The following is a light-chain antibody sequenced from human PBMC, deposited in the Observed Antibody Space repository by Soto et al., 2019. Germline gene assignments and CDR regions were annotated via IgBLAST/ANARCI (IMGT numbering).Light chain of an antibody. CDR2: GAS. V-gene: IGKV3-20*01. Sequence: EIVLTQSPGTLSLSPGEGATLSCRASQSVSSNFLAWYQQKPGQAPRLLVFGASSRATGIPDRFSGSGSGADFTLSISRLEPEDVAVYYCQHYYNTPPTFGGGTKVEIK. CDR3: QHYYNTPPT. CDR1: QSVSSNF. J-gene: IGKJ4*01.